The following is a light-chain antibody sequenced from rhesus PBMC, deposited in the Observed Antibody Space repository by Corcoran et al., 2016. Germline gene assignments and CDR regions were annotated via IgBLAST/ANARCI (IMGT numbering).Light chain of an antibody. Sequence: DIRMTQSPSSLSASVGDTVTISCRASQTISSWLAWYQQKPGKAPNLLIYKASTLQTGVPSRFRGGGSGTDFTLTISSLQSEDFATYYCQQYTGTPPTFGRGTKVEI. J-gene: IGKJ1*01. V-gene: IGKV1-22*01. CDR2: KAS. CDR1: QTISSW. CDR3: QQYTGTPPT.